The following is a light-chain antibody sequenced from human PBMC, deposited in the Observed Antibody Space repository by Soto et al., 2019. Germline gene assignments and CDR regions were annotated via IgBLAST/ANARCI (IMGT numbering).Light chain of an antibody. J-gene: IGLJ2*01. V-gene: IGLV2-14*03. CDR2: DVS. CDR1: SSDIGDYNY. CDR3: SSYTGGSTVV. Sequence: QSALTQPASVSGSPGQSIAISCTGTSSDIGDYNYVSWYQHHPGKVPKLMFYDVSNRPSGVSDRFSGSMSGNTASLTISGLQPEDEADYYCSSYTGGSTVVFGGGTKLTVL.